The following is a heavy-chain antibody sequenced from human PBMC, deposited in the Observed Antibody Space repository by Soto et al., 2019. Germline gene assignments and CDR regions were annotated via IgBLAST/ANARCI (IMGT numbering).Heavy chain of an antibody. D-gene: IGHD5-18*01. CDR3: ARVVTPVIGLWLFYDY. CDR2: INPSGGST. V-gene: IGHV1-46*01. Sequence: ASVKVSCKASGYTFTSYYMHWVRQAPGQGLEWMGIINPSGGSTSYAQKFQGRVTMTRDTSTSTVYMELSSLRSEDTAVYYCARVVTPVIGLWLFYDYWGQGTLVTVSS. J-gene: IGHJ4*02. CDR1: GYTFTSYY.